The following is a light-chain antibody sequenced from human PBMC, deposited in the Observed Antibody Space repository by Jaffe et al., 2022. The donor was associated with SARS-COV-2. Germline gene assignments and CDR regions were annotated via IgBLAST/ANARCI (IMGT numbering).Light chain of an antibody. V-gene: IGKV3-15*01. CDR3: QQYNDWPNT. CDR2: GAS. CDR1: QSVGSN. J-gene: IGKJ2*01. Sequence: ETVMTQSPATLSVSPGERATLTCRASQSVGSNLAWYQQKPGQAPRLLIYGASTRATDIPARFSGSGSGTEFTLTISSLQSEDFAVYSCQQYNDWPNTFGQGTKLDIK.